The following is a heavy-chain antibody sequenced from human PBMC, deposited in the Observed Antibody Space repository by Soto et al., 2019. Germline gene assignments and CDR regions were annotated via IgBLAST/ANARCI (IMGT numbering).Heavy chain of an antibody. CDR3: AKDLAGGFFEFVFAI. CDR2: ISGSGGST. Sequence: GGSLRLSCAASGFTFSSYAMSWVRQAPGKGLEWVSAISGSGGSTYYADSVKGRFTISGDNSKNTLYLQMNSLRAEDTAVYYYAKDLAGGFFEFVFAIWGQGTMVIVSS. D-gene: IGHD3-3*01. V-gene: IGHV3-23*01. J-gene: IGHJ3*02. CDR1: GFTFSSYA.